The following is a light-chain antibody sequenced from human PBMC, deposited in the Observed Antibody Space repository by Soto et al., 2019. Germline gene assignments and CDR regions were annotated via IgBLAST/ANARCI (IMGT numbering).Light chain of an antibody. Sequence: QSALTQPASVSGSPGQSITISCTGTSSDVGGYNYVSWYQQYPGKAPKVMIYDVSNRPSGVSNRFSGSKSGNMASLTISGLQAEDEADYYCSSYTSSNTLLFGGGTKLTVL. CDR2: DVS. CDR1: SSDVGGYNY. V-gene: IGLV2-14*01. CDR3: SSYTSSNTLL. J-gene: IGLJ2*01.